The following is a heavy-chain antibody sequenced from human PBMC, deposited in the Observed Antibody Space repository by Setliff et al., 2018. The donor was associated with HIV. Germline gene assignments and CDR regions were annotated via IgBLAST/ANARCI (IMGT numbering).Heavy chain of an antibody. Sequence: LSLTCTVSGGSMSSHYWSWIRQPPGKGLEWIGYMYYSGGTSYNPSLKSRVIMAVDTSKNEFSLKLSSVTAADTAVYYCARVFPHPYGNSWFDTWGQGILVTVSS. J-gene: IGHJ5*02. V-gene: IGHV4-59*11. CDR3: ARVFPHPYGNSWFDT. D-gene: IGHD3-16*01. CDR1: GGSMSSHY. CDR2: MYYSGGT.